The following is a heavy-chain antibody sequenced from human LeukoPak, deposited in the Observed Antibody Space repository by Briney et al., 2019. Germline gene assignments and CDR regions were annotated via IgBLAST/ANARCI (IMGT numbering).Heavy chain of an antibody. Sequence: KSSETLPLTCTVSGGSISGRGFFWGWIRQPPGKGPEWIGSVYYDGVPYYNRSFQSRVTMSLDKSTNRYSRRLSSVTAADTAVYYCPRLSCSDAVCPTLPYNHLHPWGEGTLVILST. CDR3: PRLSCSDAVCPTLPYNHLHP. J-gene: IGHJ5*02. V-gene: IGHV4-39*01. CDR1: GGSISGRGFF. CDR2: VYYDGVP. D-gene: IGHD2-15*01.